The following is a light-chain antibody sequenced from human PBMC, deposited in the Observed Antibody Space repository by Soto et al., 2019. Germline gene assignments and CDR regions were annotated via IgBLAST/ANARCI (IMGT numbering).Light chain of an antibody. J-gene: IGKJ4*01. V-gene: IGKV3-20*01. CDR3: QQYGSSPLT. Sequence: EFVLTQSPGTLSLSPGERATLSCRASQSVSSSFLAWYQQKPGQAPRLLIYGASSRATGIPDRFSGSGSGTDVTLTISRLEPEDVAVYYCQQYGSSPLTFGGGTKVEIK. CDR2: GAS. CDR1: QSVSSSF.